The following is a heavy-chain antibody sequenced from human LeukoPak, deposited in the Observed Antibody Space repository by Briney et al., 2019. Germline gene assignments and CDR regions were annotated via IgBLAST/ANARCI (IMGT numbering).Heavy chain of an antibody. CDR1: GFTFNTYS. J-gene: IGHJ5*02. D-gene: IGHD1-26*01. CDR2: ISRASESI. Sequence: GGSLRLSCAASGFTFNTYSMSWVRQAPGKGLEWVSIISRASESIFYADSVKGRFTISRDNAKNSLYLQMNDLRAEDTAAYYCVRGATDTTRWFGPWGQGTLVTVSS. V-gene: IGHV3-21*01. CDR3: VRGATDTTRWFGP.